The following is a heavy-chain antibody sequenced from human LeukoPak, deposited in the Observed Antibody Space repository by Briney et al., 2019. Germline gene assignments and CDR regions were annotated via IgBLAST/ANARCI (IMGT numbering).Heavy chain of an antibody. CDR1: GYSFVNYW. Sequence: GESLQISCRGSGYSFVNYWIAWVRQMPGKGLEWMGIVYPGDSSTKYSPSFQGQVTISVDRSINTAYLQWSSLTASDTAMYYCARLTDYYDSSGYYRNYNWFDPWGQGTLVTVSS. J-gene: IGHJ5*02. CDR3: ARLTDYYDSSGYYRNYNWFDP. CDR2: VYPGDSST. V-gene: IGHV5-51*01. D-gene: IGHD3-22*01.